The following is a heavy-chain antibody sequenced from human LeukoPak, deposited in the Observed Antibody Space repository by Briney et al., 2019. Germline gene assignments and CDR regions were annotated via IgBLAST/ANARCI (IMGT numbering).Heavy chain of an antibody. CDR1: GYTFTGYY. CDR2: INPNSGGT. V-gene: IGHV1-2*02. Sequence: ASVKVSCKASGYTFTGYYMHWVRQAPGQGLEWMGWINPNSGGTNYAQKFQGRVTMTRDTSTSTVYMELSSLRSEDTAVYYCASAVTWLGYWGQGTLVTVSS. D-gene: IGHD4-17*01. J-gene: IGHJ4*02. CDR3: ASAVTWLGY.